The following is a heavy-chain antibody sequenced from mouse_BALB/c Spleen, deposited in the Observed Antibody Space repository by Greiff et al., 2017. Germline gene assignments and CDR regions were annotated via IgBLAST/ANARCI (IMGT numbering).Heavy chain of an antibody. D-gene: IGHD2-14*01. J-gene: IGHJ1*01. CDR3: ARVRRRDFDV. CDR1: GFTFSDYY. CDR2: ISDGGSYT. V-gene: IGHV5-4*02. Sequence: EVKVVESGGGLVKPGGSLKLSCAASGFTFSDYYMYWVRQTPEKRLEWVATISDGGSYTYYPDSVKGRFTISRDNAKNNLYLQMSSLKSEDTAMYYCARVRRRDFDVWGAGTTVTVSS.